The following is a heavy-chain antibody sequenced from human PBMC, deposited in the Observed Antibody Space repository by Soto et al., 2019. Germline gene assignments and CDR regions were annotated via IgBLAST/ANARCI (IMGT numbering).Heavy chain of an antibody. D-gene: IGHD2-21*02. Sequence: EEQVLESGGGSAQPGGSLRLSCAASGFTFSNYGMTWVRQAPGKGLEWVPSINPRGIDTKYADSVTGRFTIARDNYKNMMYLQMNNRRAEDTAVYYCAKGGAYCYDDCTRAYWGQGTLVTVSS. J-gene: IGHJ4*02. CDR3: AKGGAYCYDDCTRAY. CDR2: INPRGIDT. V-gene: IGHV3-23*01. CDR1: GFTFSNYG.